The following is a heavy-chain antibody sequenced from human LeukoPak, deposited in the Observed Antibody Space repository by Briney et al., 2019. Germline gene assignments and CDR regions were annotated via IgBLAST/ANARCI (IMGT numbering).Heavy chain of an antibody. D-gene: IGHD1-26*01. CDR1: GYTFTVYY. CDR2: INPNSGGT. CDR3: ARAGDSGNLA. J-gene: IGHJ5*02. V-gene: IGHV1-2*02. Sequence: GASVKVSCKSSGYTFTVYYMHWVRQAPGQGLEWMGWINPNSGGTNYAQDFHGRVPMTRDTSISTAYMELSRLRSDDTAVYYCARAGDSGNLAWGQGTLVTVSS.